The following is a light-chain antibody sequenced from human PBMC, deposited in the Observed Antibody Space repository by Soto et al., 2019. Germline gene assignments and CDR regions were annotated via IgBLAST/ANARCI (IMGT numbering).Light chain of an antibody. Sequence: EIVLTQSPATVSLSPGERATLSCWASQSLSSYLAWYQQKPGQAPRLLIYDASNRANGIPARFTGSGSGTDFTLTISSLEPEDFAVYFCQQRAGWPPTFGGGTKVEIK. CDR1: QSLSSY. J-gene: IGKJ4*01. CDR2: DAS. V-gene: IGKV3-11*01. CDR3: QQRAGWPPT.